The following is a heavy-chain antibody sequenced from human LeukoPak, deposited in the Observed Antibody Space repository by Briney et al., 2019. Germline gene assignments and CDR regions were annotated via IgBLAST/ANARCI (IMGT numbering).Heavy chain of an antibody. CDR3: ARGRPLPQVLRYFDWLSGLADYYMDV. CDR2: IYHSGST. V-gene: IGHV4-4*02. CDR1: GGSISSSNW. D-gene: IGHD3-9*01. J-gene: IGHJ6*03. Sequence: PSGTLSLTCAVSGGSISSSNWWSWVRQPPGKGLEWIGEIYHSGSTNYNPSLKSRVTISVDTSKNQFSLKLSSVTAADTAVYYCARGRPLPQVLRYFDWLSGLADYYMDVWGKGTTVTVSS.